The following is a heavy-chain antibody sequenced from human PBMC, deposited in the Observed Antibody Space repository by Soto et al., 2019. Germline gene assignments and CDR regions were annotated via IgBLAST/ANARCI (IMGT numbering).Heavy chain of an antibody. J-gene: IGHJ5*02. Sequence: GGSLRLSCAASGSTFSRYAMNWVRQAPGKGLEWVSGISASDGSSTSYADSVKGRFTISRDNAKNTLYLQMNSLRAEDTAVYYCASISDRDWFDPWGQGTLVTVSS. V-gene: IGHV3-74*01. D-gene: IGHD3-10*01. CDR3: ASISDRDWFDP. CDR2: ISASDGSST. CDR1: GSTFSRYA.